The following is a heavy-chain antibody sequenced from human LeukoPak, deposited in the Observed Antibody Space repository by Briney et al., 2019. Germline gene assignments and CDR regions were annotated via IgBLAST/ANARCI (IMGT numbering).Heavy chain of an antibody. J-gene: IGHJ3*01. V-gene: IGHV1-2*02. CDR1: GGTFSNYA. Sequence: ASVKVSCKASGGTFSNYAVSWLRQAPGQGLEWMGWINPDSGGTNNAQKFQGRVTMTRDTSISTAYMELSRLRSDDTAVYYCARTFYDTLDSDAFDFWGQGTMVIVFS. CDR3: ARTFYDTLDSDAFDF. CDR2: INPDSGGT. D-gene: IGHD2/OR15-2a*01.